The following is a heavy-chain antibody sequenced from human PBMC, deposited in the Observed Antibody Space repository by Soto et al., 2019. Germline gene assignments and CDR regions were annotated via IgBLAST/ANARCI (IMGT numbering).Heavy chain of an antibody. V-gene: IGHV4-59*08. CDR3: SRPNAGDYAFDI. CDR2: IYDGGNT. J-gene: IGHJ3*02. Sequence: QVQLQESGPGLVKPSETLSLTCSVSGGSISNYYWSWIRQSPGNGLEWIGYIYDGGNTKYNPSLGSRVTISVDTSKNLLSLKLSSVTAADTAMYYCSRPNAGDYAFDISGQGTMVTVSS. D-gene: IGHD4-17*01. CDR1: GGSISNYY.